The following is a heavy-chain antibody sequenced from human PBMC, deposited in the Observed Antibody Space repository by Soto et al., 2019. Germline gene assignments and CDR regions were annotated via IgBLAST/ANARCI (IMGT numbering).Heavy chain of an antibody. CDR2: ANKDGSVT. CDR1: GFSFSAYM. Sequence: GGSLRLSCAASGFSFSAYMMDWVRQAPGKGLVWVSRANKDGSVTTYADSVKGRFTISRDNAKNTLSLLLNSLRADDTAVYYCARHADSSSYSWGQGTLVTVSS. D-gene: IGHD6-6*01. CDR3: ARHADSSSYS. J-gene: IGHJ4*02. V-gene: IGHV3-74*01.